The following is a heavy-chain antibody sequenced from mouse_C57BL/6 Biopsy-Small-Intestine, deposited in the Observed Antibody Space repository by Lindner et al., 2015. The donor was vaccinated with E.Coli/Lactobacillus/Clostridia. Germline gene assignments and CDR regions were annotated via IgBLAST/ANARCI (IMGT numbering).Heavy chain of an antibody. Sequence: VQLQESGAELMKPGASVKLSCKATGYTFTGYWIEWVKQRPGHGLEWIGEFLPGSGSIKYNEKFKGKATFTADTPSNTTYLQLSSLTTEDSAIYYCARLFGYVMDYWGQGTSVTVSS. V-gene: IGHV1-9*01. CDR1: GYTFTGYW. CDR2: FLPGSGSI. J-gene: IGHJ4*01. CDR3: ARLFGYVMDY.